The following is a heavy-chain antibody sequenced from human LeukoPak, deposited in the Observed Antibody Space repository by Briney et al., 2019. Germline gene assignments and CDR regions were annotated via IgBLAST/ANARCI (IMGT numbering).Heavy chain of an antibody. CDR2: ISAYNGNT. Sequence: GASVKVSCKASGYTFTSYGISWVRQAPGQGLEWMGWISAYNGNTNYAQKLQGRVTMTTDTSTSTAYMELRSLRSDDTAVYYCARGPFVVPAASYYYYYMVVWGKGTTVTVSS. D-gene: IGHD2-2*01. V-gene: IGHV1-18*01. J-gene: IGHJ6*03. CDR1: GYTFTSYG. CDR3: ARGPFVVPAASYYYYYMVV.